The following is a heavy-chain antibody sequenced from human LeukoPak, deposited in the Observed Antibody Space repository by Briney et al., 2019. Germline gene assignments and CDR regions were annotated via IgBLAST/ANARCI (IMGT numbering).Heavy chain of an antibody. D-gene: IGHD2-15*01. J-gene: IGHJ5*02. CDR2: INPNTGGT. Sequence: ASVKVSCKASGYTFTDYYIYWVRRVPGQGLEWMGWINPNTGGTNYAQKFQGRVTMTRDTSISTAYMELTSLRSDDTAVYYCARGPLVVVAAIGCFDPWGQGTLLTVSS. CDR3: ARGPLVVVAAIGCFDP. V-gene: IGHV1-2*02. CDR1: GYTFTDYY.